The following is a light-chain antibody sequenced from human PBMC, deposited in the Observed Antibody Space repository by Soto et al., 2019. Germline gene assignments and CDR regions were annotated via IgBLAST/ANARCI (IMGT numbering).Light chain of an antibody. CDR3: SSYTGSSAPVV. J-gene: IGLJ2*01. V-gene: IGLV2-14*01. CDR2: DVS. CDR1: SSDVGGYNY. Sequence: QSALTQPASVSGSPGQSITISCTGTSSDVGGYNYVSWYQQHPGKAPKLIIYDVSNRPSGVSNRFSASKSGNTASLTISGLQADDDADFYCSSYTGSSAPVVFGGGTKLTVL.